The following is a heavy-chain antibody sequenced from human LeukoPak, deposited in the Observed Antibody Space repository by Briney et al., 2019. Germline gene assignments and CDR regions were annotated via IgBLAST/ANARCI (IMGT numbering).Heavy chain of an antibody. CDR3: AKDPTSYYYDSSGYPSGYFDY. CDR2: IWYDGSNK. V-gene: IGHV3-33*06. J-gene: IGHJ4*02. Sequence: GRSLRLSCAASGFTFSSYGVHWVRQAPGKGLEWVAVIWYDGSNKYYADSVKGRFTISRDNSKNTLYLQMNSLRAEDTAVYYCAKDPTSYYYDSSGYPSGYFDYWGQGTLVTVSS. D-gene: IGHD3-22*01. CDR1: GFTFSSYG.